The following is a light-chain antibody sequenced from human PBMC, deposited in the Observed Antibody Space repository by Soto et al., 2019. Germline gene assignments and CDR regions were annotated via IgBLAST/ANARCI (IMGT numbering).Light chain of an antibody. V-gene: IGLV1-40*01. Sequence: QSVLTQPPSVSGAPGQRVTISCTGSSSNIGAGFDVHWYQQLPRTAPKLLIYGNSNRPSGVPDRFSGSKSGTSASLAITGLQAEDEADYYCQTWGTGIVVFGGGTKLTVL. CDR1: SSNIGAGFD. J-gene: IGLJ2*01. CDR3: QTWGTGIVV. CDR2: GNS.